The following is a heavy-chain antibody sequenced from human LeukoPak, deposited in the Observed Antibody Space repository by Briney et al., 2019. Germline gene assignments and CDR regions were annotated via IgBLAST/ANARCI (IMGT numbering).Heavy chain of an antibody. CDR2: IYYSGST. CDR1: GGSISSYY. J-gene: IGHJ2*01. CDR3: AREAGYTSGWFAGEFDL. D-gene: IGHD6-19*01. V-gene: IGHV4-59*12. Sequence: SETLSLTCTVSGGSISSYYWSWIRQPPGKGLEWIGYIYYSGSTNYSPSLKSRVTISLDTSKNQFSLRLSSVTAADTAVYYCAREAGYTSGWFAGEFDLWGRGTLVTVSS.